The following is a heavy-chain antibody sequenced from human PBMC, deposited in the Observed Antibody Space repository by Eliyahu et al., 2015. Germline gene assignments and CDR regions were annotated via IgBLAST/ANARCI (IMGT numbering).Heavy chain of an antibody. J-gene: IGHJ6*02. CDR3: ARYDRNNDFGMDV. CDR1: GGXISXGSYF. D-gene: IGHD1-14*01. V-gene: IGHV4-39*01. Sequence: QSQLQXSGPGMVKSSETLSLTCSVXGGXISXGSYFWAWIRQPPGKGLEWXGTGYYSGSTYYNPSLKSRVTVVVDRSKNQFSLELRSVSAADTAVYFCARYDRNNDFGMDVWGQGTAVTVSS. CDR2: GYYSGST.